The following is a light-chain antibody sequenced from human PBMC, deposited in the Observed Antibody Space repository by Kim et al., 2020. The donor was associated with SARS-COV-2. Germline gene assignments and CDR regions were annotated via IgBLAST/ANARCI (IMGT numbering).Light chain of an antibody. CDR3: HQSNTFPRT. CDR2: AAS. J-gene: IGKJ5*01. Sequence: DIQLTQSPSFLSASVGDRVTITCRASQGINNALAWYQQRPGKAPTLVIYAASILRSGVPSRFSGSGSGAEFSLTISSLQAEDFATYYCHQSNTFPRTFGQGTQLEIK. CDR1: QGINNA. V-gene: IGKV1-9*01.